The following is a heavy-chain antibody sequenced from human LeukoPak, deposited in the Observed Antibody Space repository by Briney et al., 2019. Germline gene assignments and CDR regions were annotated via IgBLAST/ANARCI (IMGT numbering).Heavy chain of an antibody. D-gene: IGHD1-26*01. Sequence: PGGSLRLSCAASGFPFSNSWMTWVRQAPGKGLEWVGRVKRKTDGGTTDYAAPVKGRFTISRDDSTNTLFLQMDSLKTEDTAVYYCTTYGWSYDLWGQGTLVTVSS. CDR2: VKRKTDGGTT. CDR3: TTYGWSYDL. V-gene: IGHV3-15*01. J-gene: IGHJ5*02. CDR1: GFPFSNSW.